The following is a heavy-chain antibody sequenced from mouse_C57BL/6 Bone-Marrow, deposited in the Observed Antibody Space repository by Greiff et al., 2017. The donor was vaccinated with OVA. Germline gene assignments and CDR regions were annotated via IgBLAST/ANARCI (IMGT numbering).Heavy chain of an antibody. D-gene: IGHD1-1*01. CDR2: FYPGSGSI. Sequence: QVHVKQSGAELVKPGASVKLSCKASGYTFTEYTIHWVKQRSGQGLEWIGWFYPGSGSIKYNEKFKDKATLTADKSSSTVYMELSRLTSEDSAVYFCARHEEGYYGSSYGNCDYWGQGTTLTVSS. J-gene: IGHJ2*01. CDR1: GYTFTEYT. V-gene: IGHV1-62-2*01. CDR3: ARHEEGYYGSSYGNCDY.